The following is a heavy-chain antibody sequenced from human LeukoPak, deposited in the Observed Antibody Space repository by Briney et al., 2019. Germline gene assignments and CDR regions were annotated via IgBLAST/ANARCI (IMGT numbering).Heavy chain of an antibody. CDR1: GGSISSYY. V-gene: IGHV4-4*09. CDR3: ARLSTITIFGVVTGSGAFDI. Sequence: SETLSLTCTVSGGSISSYYWSWIRQPPGKGLEWIGYIYTSGSTNYNPSLKSRVTIPVDTSKNQFSLKLSSVTAADTAVYFCARLSTITIFGVVTGSGAFDIWGQGTMVTVSS. CDR2: IYTSGST. J-gene: IGHJ3*02. D-gene: IGHD3-3*01.